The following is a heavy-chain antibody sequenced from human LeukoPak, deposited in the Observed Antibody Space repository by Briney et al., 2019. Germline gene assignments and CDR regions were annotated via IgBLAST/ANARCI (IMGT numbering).Heavy chain of an antibody. Sequence: PGGSLRLSCAASGFTFSSYAMSWVRQAPGKGLEWVSAISGSGGSTYYADSVKGRFTISRDNSKNTLYLQMNSLRAEDTAVYYCAGISGYCYGMDVWGQGTTVTVSS. D-gene: IGHD2-15*01. CDR1: GFTFSSYA. V-gene: IGHV3-23*01. J-gene: IGHJ6*02. CDR2: ISGSGGST. CDR3: AGISGYCYGMDV.